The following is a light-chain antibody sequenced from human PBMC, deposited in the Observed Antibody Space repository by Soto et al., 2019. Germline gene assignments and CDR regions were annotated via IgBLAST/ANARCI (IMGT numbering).Light chain of an antibody. CDR2: EVS. Sequence: QSALTQPPSASGSPGQSVTISCTGTSSDVGGYNYVSWYQQHPGKAPKLMIYEVSKRPSGVPDRFSGSKSGNTASLTVSGLQAEDEADYYGSSYAGSNNFAVFGGGTKVTVL. J-gene: IGLJ2*01. CDR3: SSYAGSNNFAV. CDR1: SSDVGGYNY. V-gene: IGLV2-8*01.